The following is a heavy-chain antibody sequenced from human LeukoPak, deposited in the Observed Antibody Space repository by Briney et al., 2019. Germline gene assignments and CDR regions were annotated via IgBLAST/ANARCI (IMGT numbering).Heavy chain of an antibody. CDR3: ATLDSTKSVL. V-gene: IGHV3-7*01. D-gene: IGHD2-2*01. J-gene: IGHJ1*01. CDR1: GFTFSSYA. Sequence: GGSLRLSCAASGFTFSSYAMHWVRQAPGKGLEWVACVKQDGTEKNYVVSVWGRFTVSVDNGKNSLYLQMNSLRAEDTAKYYCATLDSTKSVLWGRGTAVIVSS. CDR2: VKQDGTEK.